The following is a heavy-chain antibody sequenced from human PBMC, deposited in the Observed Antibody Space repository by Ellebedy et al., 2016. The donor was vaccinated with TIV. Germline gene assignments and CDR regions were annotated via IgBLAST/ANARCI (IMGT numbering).Heavy chain of an antibody. CDR2: INHSGST. J-gene: IGHJ6*02. D-gene: IGHD3-16*01. CDR1: GGSFTGYY. Sequence: MPSETLSLTCGVYGGSFTGYYWNWIRQPPGKGLEWIGEINHSGSTTYNASLESRVTITVDTSKKQISLNLKSVTAADTAVYYCARGPWGDYYYYGMDVWGLGTTVTVSS. CDR3: ARGPWGDYYYYGMDV. V-gene: IGHV4-34*01.